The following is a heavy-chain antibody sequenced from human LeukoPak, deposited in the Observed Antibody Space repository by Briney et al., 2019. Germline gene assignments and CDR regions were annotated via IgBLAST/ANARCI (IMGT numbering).Heavy chain of an antibody. V-gene: IGHV5-51*01. Sequence: GESLKISCKGSGYRFADYWIGWVRQMPGKGLEWMGIIYPSDSDTRYSPSFQGQVTISADKSIRTAYLQWSSLKASDTAMYYCASQLEDWGSCGQGTLVTVSS. CDR1: GYRFADYW. CDR3: ASQLEDWGS. D-gene: IGHD1-1*01. CDR2: IYPSDSDT. J-gene: IGHJ4*02.